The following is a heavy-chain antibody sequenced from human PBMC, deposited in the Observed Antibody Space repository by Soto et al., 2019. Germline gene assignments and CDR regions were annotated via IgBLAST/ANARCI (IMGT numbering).Heavy chain of an antibody. CDR3: ARESSGSGSYLGDRYNWFDP. CDR2: IYHSGST. J-gene: IGHJ5*02. V-gene: IGHV4-4*02. D-gene: IGHD3-10*01. CDR1: GGSISSSIW. Sequence: SETLSHTCAVSGGSISSSIWWRWVRQPPGKGLEWIGEIYHSGSTNYNPSLKSRVTISVDKSKNQFSLKLSSVTAADTAVYYCARESSGSGSYLGDRYNWFDPWGQGTLVT.